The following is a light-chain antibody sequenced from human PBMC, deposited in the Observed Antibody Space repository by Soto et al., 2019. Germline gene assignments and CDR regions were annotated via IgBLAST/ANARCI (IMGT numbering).Light chain of an antibody. Sequence: QSALTQPASVSGSPGQSITSSCTGTSSDVGGYNYVSWYQQHPGKAPKIIIYEVTNRPSGVSNRFSGSKSGNTASLTISGLQAEDDADYYCSSFTSRFTFNYIFGTGTKVTVL. CDR1: SSDVGGYNY. V-gene: IGLV2-14*01. CDR2: EVT. CDR3: SSFTSRFTFNYI. J-gene: IGLJ1*01.